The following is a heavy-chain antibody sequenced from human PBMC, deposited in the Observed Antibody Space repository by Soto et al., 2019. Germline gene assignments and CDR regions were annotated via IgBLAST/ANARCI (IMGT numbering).Heavy chain of an antibody. CDR2: ISSSGVT. Sequence: QVRLVQSGPEVKKPEASVKVSCKASGYTFSSSAISWVRQAPGQGPEWMGWISSSGVTNYAQNFQGRVTLTVDSSTTTAYIEVRSLSSADTAIYYCARDQGGYGTFDYCGQGTLVTVS. CDR1: GYTFSSSA. V-gene: IGHV1-18*04. D-gene: IGHD5-12*01. CDR3: ARDQGGYGTFDY. J-gene: IGHJ4*02.